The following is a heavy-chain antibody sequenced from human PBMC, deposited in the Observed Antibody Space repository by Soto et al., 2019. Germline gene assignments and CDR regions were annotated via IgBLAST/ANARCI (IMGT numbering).Heavy chain of an antibody. J-gene: IGHJ4*02. CDR3: ARSHSFDGSIYHYYFDF. CDR2: VYDNGRP. D-gene: IGHD3-3*02. Sequence: SETLSLTCTISGGSISVYYWSWIRQSPRQGLEWIGYVYDNGRPYYSPSLKSRVTISADTSKNQISLKLTSATAADTAVYYCARSHSFDGSIYHYYFDFWGQGTLVTVSS. CDR1: GGSISVYY. V-gene: IGHV4-59*01.